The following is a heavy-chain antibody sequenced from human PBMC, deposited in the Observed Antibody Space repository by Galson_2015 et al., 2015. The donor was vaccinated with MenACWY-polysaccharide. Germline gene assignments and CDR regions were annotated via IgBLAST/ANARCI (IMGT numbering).Heavy chain of an antibody. V-gene: IGHV3-30-3*01. CDR3: VRDASPLGRYFDSKGWDY. J-gene: IGHJ4*02. CDR2: ISYDGINK. Sequence: SLRLSCAVSGFIFSNHAMHWVRQAPGKGLEWVGVISYDGINKYCADSVKGRVTISRDDSQNTLFLQWNSLRAEDTAIYYCVRDASPLGRYFDSKGWDYWGQGSLVTVSS. CDR1: GFIFSNHA. D-gene: IGHD3-9*01.